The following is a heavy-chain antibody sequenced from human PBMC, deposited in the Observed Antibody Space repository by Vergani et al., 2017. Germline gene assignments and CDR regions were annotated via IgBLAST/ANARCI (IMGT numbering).Heavy chain of an antibody. CDR2: IKNDESRK. D-gene: IGHD5-18*01. V-gene: IGHV3-30*02. CDR1: GCTFSLSG. J-gene: IGHJ5*02. Sequence: QVHLVESGGGVVQPGGSLRLSCAASGCTFSLSGMQWVRQGPGKGLEWVAFIKNDESRKNCSESLKDRFTISRDNSKNILYLQMKNLRPEDTAVYYCAKAPYASYGYVQSWGQGTLVTVSS. CDR3: AKAPYASYGYVQS.